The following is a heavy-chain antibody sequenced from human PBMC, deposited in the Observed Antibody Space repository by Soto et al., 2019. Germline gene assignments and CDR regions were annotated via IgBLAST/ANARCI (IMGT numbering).Heavy chain of an antibody. D-gene: IGHD6-13*01. CDR3: ARSPRSSPYFDY. Sequence: PSETLSLTCTVSGGSIYTYSWTWLRQPAGKGLEWIGHIYSSGSANYNPSLKSRVSMSVDTSKNQFSLKLNSVTAADTAFYFCARSPRSSPYFDYWGQGALVTVSS. CDR2: IYSSGSA. J-gene: IGHJ4*02. CDR1: GGSIYTYS. V-gene: IGHV4-4*07.